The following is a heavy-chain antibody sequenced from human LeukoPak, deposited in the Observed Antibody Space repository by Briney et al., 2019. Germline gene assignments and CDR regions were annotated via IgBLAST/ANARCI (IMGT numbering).Heavy chain of an antibody. V-gene: IGHV3-23*01. CDR3: AKSPNLIWFGPGWYFDY. CDR2: ISGSGGST. D-gene: IGHD3-10*01. Sequence: PGGSLRLSCAASGFTFSSYAMSWVRQAPGKGLEWVSAISGSGGSTYYADSVKGRFTISRDNSKNTLYLQMNSLRAEDTAVYYCAKSPNLIWFGPGWYFDYWGQGTLVTVSS. J-gene: IGHJ4*02. CDR1: GFTFSSYA.